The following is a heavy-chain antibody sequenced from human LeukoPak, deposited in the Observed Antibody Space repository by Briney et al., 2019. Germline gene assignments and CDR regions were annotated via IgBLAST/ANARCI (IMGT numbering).Heavy chain of an antibody. J-gene: IGHJ4*02. D-gene: IGHD5-18*01. Sequence: GRSLRLSCAASGFTFSSYGMHWVRQAPGKGLEWVAVISYDGSNKYYADSVKGRFTTSRDNSKNTLYLQMNSLRAEDTAVYYCAKAEDTAMVDYWGQGTLVTVSS. CDR2: ISYDGSNK. CDR3: AKAEDTAMVDY. CDR1: GFTFSSYG. V-gene: IGHV3-30*18.